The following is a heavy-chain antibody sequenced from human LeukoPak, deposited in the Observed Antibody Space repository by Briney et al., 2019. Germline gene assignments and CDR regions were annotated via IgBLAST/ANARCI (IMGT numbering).Heavy chain of an antibody. V-gene: IGHV3-30-3*01. D-gene: IGHD5-12*01. CDR1: GFTFSSYA. CDR3: ATDIVATRYGPYNWFDP. J-gene: IGHJ5*02. CDR2: ISYDGSNK. Sequence: GRSLRLSCGASGFTFSSYAMHWVRQAPGKGLEWVAVISYDGSNKYYADSVKGRFTISRDNSKNTLYLQMNSLRAEDTAVYYCATDIVATRYGPYNWFDPWGQGTLVTVSS.